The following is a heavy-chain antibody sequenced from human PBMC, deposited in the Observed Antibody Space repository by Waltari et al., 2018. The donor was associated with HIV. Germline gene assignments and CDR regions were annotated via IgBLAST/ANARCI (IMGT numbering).Heavy chain of an antibody. Sequence: VQLVESGGGWVQPGGSLTLTCEASGLTFTVFWLRWVRQAPGKGLEWVANINQAGTERHYVDSVRGRFTISRDNGKTSLFLQMNSLSVEDTAVYYCATTHGSGDYDNDFDYWGQGTLV. CDR3: ATTHGSGDYDNDFDY. CDR2: INQAGTER. V-gene: IGHV3-7*01. J-gene: IGHJ4*02. CDR1: GLTFTVFW. D-gene: IGHD3-10*01.